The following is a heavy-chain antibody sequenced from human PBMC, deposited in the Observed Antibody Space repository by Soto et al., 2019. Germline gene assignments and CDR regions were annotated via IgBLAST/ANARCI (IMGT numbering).Heavy chain of an antibody. CDR3: AREGEGLYCSSTSCSIPPSYYYYYGMDV. J-gene: IGHJ6*02. V-gene: IGHV1-69*06. Sequence: SSVNAFCKASGGTFSTYAISWVRQAPGQGLEWMGGIIPIFGTANYAQKFQGRVTITADKSTSTAYMELSSLRSEDTAVYYCAREGEGLYCSSTSCSIPPSYYYYYGMDVWGQGTTVTVSS. D-gene: IGHD2-2*01. CDR2: IIPIFGTA. CDR1: GGTFSTYA.